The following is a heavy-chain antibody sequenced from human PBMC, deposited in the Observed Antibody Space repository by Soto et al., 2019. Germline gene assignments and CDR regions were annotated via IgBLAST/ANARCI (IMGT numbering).Heavy chain of an antibody. V-gene: IGHV3-30-3*01. CDR2: ISYDGSDN. D-gene: IGHD6-13*01. CDR1: GFTFSNYA. J-gene: IGHJ4*02. Sequence: QVQLVESGGGVVQPGRSPRLSCAVSGFTFSNYAMHWVRQAPGKGLEWVAVISYDGSDNYYADSVKGRFTISRDNSKNTLYLQVNSLRAEDTAVYYCARDGTTTAAAGFDYWGQGTLVTVSS. CDR3: ARDGTTTAAAGFDY.